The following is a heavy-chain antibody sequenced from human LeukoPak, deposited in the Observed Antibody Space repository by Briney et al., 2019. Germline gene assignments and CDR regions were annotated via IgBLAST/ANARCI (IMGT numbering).Heavy chain of an antibody. Sequence: SETLSLTCTVSGYSISSGYYWGWIRQPPGKGLEWIGYIYYSGSTNYNPSLKSRVTISVDTSKNQFSLKLSSVTAADTAVYYCAREGDYDILTGYPGGWFDPWGQGTLVTVSS. V-gene: IGHV4-61*01. CDR1: GYSISSGYY. J-gene: IGHJ5*02. CDR2: IYYSGST. D-gene: IGHD3-9*01. CDR3: AREGDYDILTGYPGGWFDP.